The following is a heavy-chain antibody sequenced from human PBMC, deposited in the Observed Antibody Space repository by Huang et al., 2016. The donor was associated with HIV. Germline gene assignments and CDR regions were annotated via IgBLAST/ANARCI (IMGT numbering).Heavy chain of an antibody. V-gene: IGHV1-69*13. D-gene: IGHD4-4*01. J-gene: IGHJ4*02. Sequence: QVQLLQSGAEVKKPGSSVKVSCKASGGPFRSYSIAWVRQAPGQGLEWMASLMPVLESPNYAQKLQGRVRGTADESTSTVYMELRDLRPDDTAVYFCARGSLEYSVSSSLDYWGQGTHVTVSS. CDR2: LMPVLESP. CDR1: GGPFRSYS. CDR3: ARGSLEYSVSSSLDY.